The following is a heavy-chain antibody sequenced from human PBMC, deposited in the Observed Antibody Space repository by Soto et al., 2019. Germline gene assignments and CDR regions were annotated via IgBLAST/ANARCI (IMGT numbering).Heavy chain of an antibody. Sequence: SVKVSFKASRYTFTTYCISWVRQAPGQGLEWMGLTSTYNGDTKYAQKFQGRGTLTSDTSTNTAYMELTGLRSDDTGVCQCVREYCSGGSCYGVDYWGKGTLVTVSS. J-gene: IGHJ4*02. CDR3: VREYCSGGSCYGVDY. V-gene: IGHV1-18*01. CDR2: TSTYNGDT. D-gene: IGHD2-15*01. CDR1: RYTFTTYC.